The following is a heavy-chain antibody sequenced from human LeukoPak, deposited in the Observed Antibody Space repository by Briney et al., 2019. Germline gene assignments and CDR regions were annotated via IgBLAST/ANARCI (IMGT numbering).Heavy chain of an antibody. CDR2: IYYSGST. J-gene: IGHJ5*02. D-gene: IGHD3-22*01. CDR3: ARYYYDSSGYYYPNGFDP. CDR1: GGSISSGDYY. Sequence: PSETLSLTCTVSGGSISSGDYYWSWIRQPPGKGLEWIGYIYYSGSTYYNPSLKSRVTISVDTSKNQFSLKLSSVTAADTAVYYCARYYYDSSGYYYPNGFDPWGQGTLVTVSS. V-gene: IGHV4-30-4*01.